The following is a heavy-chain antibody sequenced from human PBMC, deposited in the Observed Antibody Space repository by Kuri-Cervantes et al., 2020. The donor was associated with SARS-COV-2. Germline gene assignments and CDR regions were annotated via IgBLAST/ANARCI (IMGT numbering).Heavy chain of an antibody. CDR1: GYTFTSYD. V-gene: IGHV1-8*03. CDR2: MNPNSGYT. Sequence: ASVKVSCKTSGYTFTSYDITWVRQATGQGLEWMGWMNPNSGYTGYAQKFQGRVTLTRNTSISTAYMELNSLTSEDTAVYYCARVTGDLGVGAFDIWGQGTMVTVSS. CDR3: ARVTGDLGVGAFDI. J-gene: IGHJ3*02. D-gene: IGHD7-27*01.